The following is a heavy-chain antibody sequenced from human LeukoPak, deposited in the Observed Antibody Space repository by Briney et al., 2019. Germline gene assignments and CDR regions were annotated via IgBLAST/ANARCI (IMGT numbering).Heavy chain of an antibody. V-gene: IGHV3-53*01. D-gene: IGHD3-9*01. Sequence: PGGSLRLSCATSGFTVSSNYMSWVRQAPGKGLEWVSVIYSGGSTYYADSVKGRFTISRDNSKNTLYLQMNSLRAEDTAVYYCARERDDRFDYWGQGTLVTVSS. CDR1: GFTVSSNY. CDR2: IYSGGST. CDR3: ARERDDRFDY. J-gene: IGHJ4*02.